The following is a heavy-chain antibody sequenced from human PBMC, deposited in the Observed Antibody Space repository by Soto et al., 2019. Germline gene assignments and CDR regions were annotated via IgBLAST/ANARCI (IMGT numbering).Heavy chain of an antibody. CDR2: INPSGGST. CDR3: ARSPQWLVRRYYFDY. D-gene: IGHD6-19*01. V-gene: IGHV1-46*01. J-gene: IGHJ4*02. CDR1: GYTFPSYY. Sequence: GASVKVSCKASGYTFPSYYMHWVRQAPGQGLEWMGIINPSGGSTSYAQKFQGRVTMTRDTSTSTVYMELSSLRSEDTAVYYCARSPQWLVRRYYFDYWGQGTLVTVSS.